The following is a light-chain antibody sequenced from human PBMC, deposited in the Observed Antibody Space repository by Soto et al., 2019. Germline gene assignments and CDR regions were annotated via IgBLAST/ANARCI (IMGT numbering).Light chain of an antibody. Sequence: EVVMTQSPGTVSVSPGERATLSCRASQTVGSNVAWYQQKPGQAPRLLIYAASTWATGIPARFSGSGSRTAFSLTIDSLQPEDFAVYFCQQYNNWPLTFGGGTKVEI. J-gene: IGKJ4*01. CDR1: QTVGSN. CDR3: QQYNNWPLT. CDR2: AAS. V-gene: IGKV3-15*01.